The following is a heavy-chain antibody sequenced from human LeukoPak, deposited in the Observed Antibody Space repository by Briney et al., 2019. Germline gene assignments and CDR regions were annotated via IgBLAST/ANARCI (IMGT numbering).Heavy chain of an antibody. CDR3: AKDIGASWFDP. V-gene: IGHV3-33*06. J-gene: IGHJ5*02. CDR2: IWYDGSNK. Sequence: GGSLRLSCAASGFIFKTYAMHWVRQAPGKGLEWVTMIWYDGSNKYYGDSVKGRFTITRDNSKNTLDLQMNSLRAEDTAVYYCAKDIGASWFDPWGQGTLVTVSS. D-gene: IGHD3-16*01. CDR1: GFIFKTYA.